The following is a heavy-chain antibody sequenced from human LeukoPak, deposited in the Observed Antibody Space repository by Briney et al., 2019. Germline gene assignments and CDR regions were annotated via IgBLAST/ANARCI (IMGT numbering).Heavy chain of an antibody. J-gene: IGHJ4*02. CDR3: ARHVDTATDYFDY. V-gene: IGHV4-59*08. CDR1: GASSNYF. Sequence: PSETLSPTCTVSGASSNYFWSWIRQPPGKGLEWIGYTPYSGSINYNPSLKSRVTISVDSSKNQFSMNLRSVTAADTAVYYCARHVDTATDYFDYWGQGTLVTVSS. CDR2: TPYSGSI. D-gene: IGHD5-18*01.